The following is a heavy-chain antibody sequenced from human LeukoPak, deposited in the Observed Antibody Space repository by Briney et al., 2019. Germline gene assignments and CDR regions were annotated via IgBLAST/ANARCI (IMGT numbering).Heavy chain of an antibody. D-gene: IGHD6-13*01. V-gene: IGHV3-23*01. CDR1: GFTFSSYA. J-gene: IGHJ5*02. Sequence: GGSVRLSCAASGFTFSSYAMSWVRQAPGKGLEWVSAISGSGGSTYYADSVKGRFTISRDNSKNTLYLQMNSLRAEDTAVYYCAKGAWGTGIAAAGLLDPWGQGTLVTVSS. CDR2: ISGSGGST. CDR3: AKGAWGTGIAAAGLLDP.